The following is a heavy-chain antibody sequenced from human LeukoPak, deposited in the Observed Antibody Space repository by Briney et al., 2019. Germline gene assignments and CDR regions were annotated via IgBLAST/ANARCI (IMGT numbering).Heavy chain of an antibody. D-gene: IGHD3-22*01. Sequence: ASVKVSCKASGGTFSSYAISWVRQAPGQGLEWMGGIIPIFGTANYAQKFQGRVTITADESTSTAYVELSSLRSEDTAVYYCARDAETYYYDSSGYHNWFDPWGQGTLVTVSS. CDR3: ARDAETYYYDSSGYHNWFDP. J-gene: IGHJ5*02. V-gene: IGHV1-69*13. CDR2: IIPIFGTA. CDR1: GGTFSSYA.